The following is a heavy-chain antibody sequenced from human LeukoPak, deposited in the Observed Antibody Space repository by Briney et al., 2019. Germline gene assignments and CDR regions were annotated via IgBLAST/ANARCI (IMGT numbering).Heavy chain of an antibody. CDR1: GFTFDDYT. V-gene: IGHV3-43*01. CDR2: ISWDGGST. J-gene: IGHJ4*02. Sequence: GGSLRLSCAASGFTFDDYTMHWVRQAPGKGLEWVSLISWDGGSTYYADSVKGRFTISRDSSKNSLYLQMNSLRTEDTALYYCAKDIHSSSWYYFDYWGQGTLVTVSS. CDR3: AKDIHSSSWYYFDY. D-gene: IGHD6-13*01.